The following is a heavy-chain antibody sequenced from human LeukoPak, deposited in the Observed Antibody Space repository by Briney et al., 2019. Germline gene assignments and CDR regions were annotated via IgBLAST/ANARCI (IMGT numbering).Heavy chain of an antibody. CDR3: AKDHGSSDWYYFDY. V-gene: IGHV3-30*02. Sequence: GGSLRLSCAASGFTFSSYAMSWVRQAPGKGLEWVAFIHYDGSNNYYADSVKGRFTISRDNSKNTLYLQMSTLRADDTAVYYCAKDHGSSDWYYFDYWGQGTLVTVSS. J-gene: IGHJ4*02. CDR2: IHYDGSNN. D-gene: IGHD6-13*01. CDR1: GFTFSSYA.